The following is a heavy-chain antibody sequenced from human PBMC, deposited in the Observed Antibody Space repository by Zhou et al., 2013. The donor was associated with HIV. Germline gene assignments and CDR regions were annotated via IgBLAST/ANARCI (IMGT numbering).Heavy chain of an antibody. Sequence: QVQLQESGPGLVKPSETLSLTCTVSGGSISSHYWSWIRQPPGKGLEWIGYIYYSGSTNYNPSLKSRVTISVDASKNQLSLRLSSMTAGDTAVYYCARSPADIVVAVYFDYWGQGTLVTVSS. CDR3: ARSPADIVVAVYFDY. V-gene: IGHV4-59*11. J-gene: IGHJ4*02. D-gene: IGHD6-19*01. CDR2: IYYSGST. CDR1: GGSISSHY.